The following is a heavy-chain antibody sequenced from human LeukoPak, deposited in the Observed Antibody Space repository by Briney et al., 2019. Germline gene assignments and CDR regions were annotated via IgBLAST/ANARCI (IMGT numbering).Heavy chain of an antibody. CDR1: GGSISSGDYL. CDR2: IYYSGNT. V-gene: IGHV4-30-4*01. CDR3: VRGAEQSGDYYYAMGV. Sequence: SQTLSLTCSVSGGSISSGDYLWNWIRQPPGKGLEWIGYIYYSGNTYYNPSLKSRLTISVGTSKNQFSLKLNSVTAADTAAYYCVRGAEQSGDYYYAMGVWGQGTTVTVSS. D-gene: IGHD1-26*01. J-gene: IGHJ6*02.